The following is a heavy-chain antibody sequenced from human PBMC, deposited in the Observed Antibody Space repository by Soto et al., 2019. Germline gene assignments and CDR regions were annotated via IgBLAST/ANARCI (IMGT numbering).Heavy chain of an antibody. Sequence: ASEALSLTCSVCGGSLISGGFSWIWIRQPPGKGLEWIGYIYYSGNTYYNPSLKSRGTISVDRSMNQFSLTLTSVTAADTAIYYCARRLPPQGGSFDAWGHGAMVTV. CDR3: ARRLPPQGGSFDA. D-gene: IGHD4-17*01. CDR2: IYYSGNT. V-gene: IGHV4-30-2*01. CDR1: GGSLISGGFS. J-gene: IGHJ3*01.